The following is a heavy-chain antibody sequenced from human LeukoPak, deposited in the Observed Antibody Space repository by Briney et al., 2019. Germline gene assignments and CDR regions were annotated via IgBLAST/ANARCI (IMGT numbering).Heavy chain of an antibody. D-gene: IGHD6-19*01. J-gene: IGHJ4*02. Sequence: GGSLRLSCAASGFTFSGYYMSWIRQAPGKGLEWVSCIGSSSSSYTNYADSVKGRFTISRDNAKNSLYLQMDGQRAEDTAVYYCARDRGAVAATWFDYWGQGTLVTVSS. CDR3: ARDRGAVAATWFDY. CDR2: IGSSSSSYT. CDR1: GFTFSGYY. V-gene: IGHV3-11*05.